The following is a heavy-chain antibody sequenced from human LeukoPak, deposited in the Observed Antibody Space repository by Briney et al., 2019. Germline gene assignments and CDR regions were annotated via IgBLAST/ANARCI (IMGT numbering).Heavy chain of an antibody. CDR2: ITGSGTST. CDR3: ARDRQYSSSWLDY. D-gene: IGHD6-13*01. CDR1: GFDFFNYA. V-gene: IGHV3-23*01. Sequence: GGSLRLSCAASGFDFFNYAMSWVRQAPGKGLEWVSAITGSGTSTYYADSVSGRFTISRDNSKNTLYLQMNSLRAEDTAVYYCARDRQYSSSWLDYWGQGTLVTVSS. J-gene: IGHJ4*02.